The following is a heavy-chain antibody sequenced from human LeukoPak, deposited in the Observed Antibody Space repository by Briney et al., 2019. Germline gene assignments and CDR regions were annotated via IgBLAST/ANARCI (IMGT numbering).Heavy chain of an antibody. CDR1: VASITGHY. CDR3: ARHLGGGIYFDY. CDR2: IYYSGTT. Sequence: SETLSLTCTVSVASITGHYWSWIRQPPGKGLEWIGFIYYSGTTNYNPSLKSRVTISVDTSKNQFSLTLSSVTAAVTAVYYCARHLGGGIYFDYWGQGTLVTVSS. J-gene: IGHJ4*02. D-gene: IGHD3-16*01. V-gene: IGHV4-59*08.